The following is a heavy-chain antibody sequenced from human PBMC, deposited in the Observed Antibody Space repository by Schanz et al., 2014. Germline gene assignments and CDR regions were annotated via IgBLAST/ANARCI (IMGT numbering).Heavy chain of an antibody. J-gene: IGHJ4*02. D-gene: IGHD6-6*01. CDR2: MNPNSGNT. CDR1: GYNITSND. Sequence: QVHLVQSGAEVKKPGASVKVSCKASGYNITSNDVTWVRQATGQGLEWMGWMNPNSGNTGYAQKFQGRVTMTSNTSISTAYMELSSLRSEDTAVYYCGRGFSRSYIDFWGQGTLITVSS. CDR3: GRGFSRSYIDF. V-gene: IGHV1-8*01.